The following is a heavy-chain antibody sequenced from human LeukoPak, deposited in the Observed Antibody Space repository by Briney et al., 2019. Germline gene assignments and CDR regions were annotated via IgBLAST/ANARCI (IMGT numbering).Heavy chain of an antibody. V-gene: IGHV4-4*02. CDR2: IFHSGST. J-gene: IGHJ4*02. Sequence: SETLSLTCAVSGGSISSANWWSWVRQPPGKGLEWIGEIFHSGSTNYNPSLMSRVTVSVDKSKNQFSLRLSSVTAADTAVYYCARVFCRDGYNCGYWGQGTLVTVSS. CDR3: ARVFCRDGYNCGY. D-gene: IGHD5-24*01. CDR1: GGSISSANW.